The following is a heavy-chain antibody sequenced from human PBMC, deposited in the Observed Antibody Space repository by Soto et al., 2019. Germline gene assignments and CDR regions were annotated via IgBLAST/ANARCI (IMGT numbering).Heavy chain of an antibody. J-gene: IGHJ5*02. CDR1: GASIITDGYY. D-gene: IGHD3-22*01. Sequence: QVQLQESGPGLVEPSQTLSLICTVSGASIITDGYYWTWISQHPGKGLEWLGYIHYSGGATYSPSYSPSLHIRIAISVVISKSLFSLKLTSVTSADTAVYYCARVPPYYQDSIVYQPFHPCGQGTLVTVSS. V-gene: IGHV4-31*03. CDR3: ARVPPYYQDSIVYQPFHP. CDR2: IHYSGGATYSP.